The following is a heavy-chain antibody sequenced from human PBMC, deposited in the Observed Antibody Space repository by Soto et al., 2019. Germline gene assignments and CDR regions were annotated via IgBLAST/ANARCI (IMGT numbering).Heavy chain of an antibody. CDR1: GGSISSGDYY. D-gene: IGHD3-16*02. CDR3: ASPRGGSVWGRYPYAFAMDV. CDR2: IYYSGST. Sequence: QVQLQESGPGLVKPSQTLSLTCTVSGGSISSGDYYWSWIRQPPGKGLEWIGYIYYSGSTYYNPSLTSRVTTSVHTSKCPCTLNPTSVTAADTAVYYCASPRGGSVWGRYPYAFAMDVRSQGATVTVS. J-gene: IGHJ6*02. V-gene: IGHV4-30-4*01.